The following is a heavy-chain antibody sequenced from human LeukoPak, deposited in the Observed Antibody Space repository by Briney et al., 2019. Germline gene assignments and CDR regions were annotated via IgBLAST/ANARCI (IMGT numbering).Heavy chain of an antibody. J-gene: IGHJ4*02. CDR3: ARAEDYGDYDPNYFDY. CDR2: INHSGST. V-gene: IGHV4-34*01. Sequence: NPSETLSLTCAVYGGSFSGYYWSWIRQPPGKGLEWIGEINHSGSTNYNPSLKSRVTISVDTSKNQFSLKLSSVTAADTAVYYCARAEDYGDYDPNYFDYWGQGTLVTVSS. D-gene: IGHD4-17*01. CDR1: GGSFSGYY.